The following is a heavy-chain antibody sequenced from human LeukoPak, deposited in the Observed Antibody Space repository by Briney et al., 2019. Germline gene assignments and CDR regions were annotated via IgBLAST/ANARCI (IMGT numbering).Heavy chain of an antibody. V-gene: IGHV3-66*01. J-gene: IGHJ3*02. CDR1: GFTVSSNY. Sequence: GGSLRLSCAASGFTVSSNYMSWVRQAPGKGLEWVSVIYSGGSTYYADSVKGRFTISRDNSKNTLYLQMNSLRAEDTAVYYCARDPRYSYGLDAFDIWGQGTMVTVSS. CDR3: ARDPRYSYGLDAFDI. CDR2: IYSGGST. D-gene: IGHD5-18*01.